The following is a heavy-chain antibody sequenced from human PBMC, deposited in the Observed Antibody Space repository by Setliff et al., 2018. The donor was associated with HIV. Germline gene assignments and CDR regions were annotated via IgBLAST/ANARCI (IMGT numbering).Heavy chain of an antibody. Sequence: SETLSLTCTFSGDSISSGNCYWSWIRQPAGKGLEWIGRICSTGSTNYNPSLRSRVTISTDTSKNLFSLKLTTVTAADAAVYYCTRDTGYILSGYRPHWYFDLWGRGTLVTVSS. CDR3: TRDTGYILSGYRPHWYFDL. V-gene: IGHV4-61*02. CDR2: ICSTGST. D-gene: IGHD3-9*01. J-gene: IGHJ2*01. CDR1: GDSISSGNCY.